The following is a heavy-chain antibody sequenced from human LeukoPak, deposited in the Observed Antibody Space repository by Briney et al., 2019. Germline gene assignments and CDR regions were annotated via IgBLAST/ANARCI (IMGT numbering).Heavy chain of an antibody. Sequence: SSVKVCCKASGGTFSSYAISWVRQAPGQGLEWMGGIIPIFGTANYAQKFQGRVTITADESTSTAYMELSSLRSEDTAVYYCARDRGYCSGGSCYSGGYNWFDPWGQGTLVTVSS. CDR3: ARDRGYCSGGSCYSGGYNWFDP. D-gene: IGHD2-15*01. CDR2: IIPIFGTA. J-gene: IGHJ5*02. V-gene: IGHV1-69*01. CDR1: GGTFSSYA.